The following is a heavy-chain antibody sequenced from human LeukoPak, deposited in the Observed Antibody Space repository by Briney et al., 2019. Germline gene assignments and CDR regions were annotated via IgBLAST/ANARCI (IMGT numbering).Heavy chain of an antibody. CDR3: ARDSVGTMTTVTTVDY. CDR2: INPNSGGT. CDR1: GYTFTGYY. Sequence: ASVKVSCKASGYTFTGYYMYWVRQAPGQGLEWMGWINPNSGGTNYAQKFQGRVTMTRDTSISTAYMELSRLRSDDTAVYYCARDSVGTMTTVTTVDYWGQGTLVTVSS. V-gene: IGHV1-2*02. D-gene: IGHD4-17*01. J-gene: IGHJ4*02.